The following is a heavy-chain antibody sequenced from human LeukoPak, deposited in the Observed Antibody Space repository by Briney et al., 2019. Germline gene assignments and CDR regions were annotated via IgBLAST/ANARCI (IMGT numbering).Heavy chain of an antibody. Sequence: SETLSLTCTVSGGSISSSTYSWTWIRQPPGKGLEWIGSIYYAGNTYYNPSLKTRVTISVDTSKSQFSLKLSSVTATDTAMYYCAKHRDSSSFDSWGQGTLVTVSS. CDR2: IYYAGNT. CDR1: GGSISSSTYS. V-gene: IGHV4-39*01. CDR3: AKHRDSSSFDS. D-gene: IGHD6-13*01. J-gene: IGHJ4*02.